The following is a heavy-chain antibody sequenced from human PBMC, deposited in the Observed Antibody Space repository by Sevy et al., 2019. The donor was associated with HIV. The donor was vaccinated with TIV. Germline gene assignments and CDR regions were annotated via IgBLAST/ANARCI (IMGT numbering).Heavy chain of an antibody. D-gene: IGHD3-22*01. V-gene: IGHV3-33*01. J-gene: IGHJ6*02. Sequence: GGSLRLSCAASGFTFSSYGMHWVRQAPGKGLEWVAAIWFDGSNKYYEDSVKGRFTIFRDNSKNTQYLQMNSLKTEDTAVYYCATESIEGNYYDSSGFYDFYYYGMDVWGQGTTVTVSS. CDR2: IWFDGSNK. CDR3: ATESIEGNYYDSSGFYDFYYYGMDV. CDR1: GFTFSSYG.